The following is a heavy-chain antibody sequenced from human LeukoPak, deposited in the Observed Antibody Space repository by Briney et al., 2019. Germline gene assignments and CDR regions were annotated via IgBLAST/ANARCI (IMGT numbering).Heavy chain of an antibody. D-gene: IGHD2-8*01. Sequence: GGSLRLSCAASGFTVSSNYMSWVRQAPGKGLEWVSVIYSGGSTYYADSVKGRFTISRDNSKNTLYLQMNSLRAEDTAVYYCAKVMGPLGFKDPFDYWGQGTLVTVSS. CDR1: GFTVSSNY. J-gene: IGHJ4*02. CDR3: AKVMGPLGFKDPFDY. V-gene: IGHV3-66*01. CDR2: IYSGGST.